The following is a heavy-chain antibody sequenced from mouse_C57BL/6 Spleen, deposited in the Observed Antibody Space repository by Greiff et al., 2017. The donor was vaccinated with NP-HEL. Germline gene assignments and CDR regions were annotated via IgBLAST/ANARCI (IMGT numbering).Heavy chain of an antibody. V-gene: IGHV1-4*01. CDR1: GYTFTSYT. Sequence: QVQLKESGAELARPGASVKMSCKASGYTFTSYTMHWVKQRPGQGLEWIGYINPSSGYTKYNQKFKDKATLTADKSSSTAYMQLSSLTSEDSAVYYCATIITTEAMDYWGQGTSVTVSS. CDR2: INPSSGYT. J-gene: IGHJ4*01. D-gene: IGHD1-2*01. CDR3: ATIITTEAMDY.